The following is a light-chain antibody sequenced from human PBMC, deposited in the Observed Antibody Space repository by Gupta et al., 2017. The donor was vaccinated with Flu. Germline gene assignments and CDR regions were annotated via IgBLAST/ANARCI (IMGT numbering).Light chain of an antibody. CDR1: QSARSY. J-gene: IGKJ1*01. V-gene: IGKV3-11*01. CDR2: DVS. CDR3: HQRSNWPWT. Sequence: EIVLTQSPATLSLSPGERATLSCRASQSARSYLAWYQQTPGQGPRLLIYDVSNRATGIPARFSGSGSGTDFTLTITNLEPEDSAVYYCHQRSNWPWTFGQGTKVEIK.